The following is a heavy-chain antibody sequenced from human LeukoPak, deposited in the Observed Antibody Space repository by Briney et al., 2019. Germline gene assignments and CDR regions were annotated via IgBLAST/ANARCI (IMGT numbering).Heavy chain of an antibody. D-gene: IGHD1-1*01. V-gene: IGHV3-13*01. CDR1: GFTFSNYE. CDR3: ARDLGTGSVYTNRFDP. J-gene: IGHJ5*02. Sequence: GGSLRLSCVASGFTFSNYEMLWVRQGRGGGLEWVSAIGATGVTYYADSVQGRFTISRDDAKTSLYLQMNSLRAGDTAVYFCARDLGTGSVYTNRFDPWGQGTLVTVSS. CDR2: IGATGVT.